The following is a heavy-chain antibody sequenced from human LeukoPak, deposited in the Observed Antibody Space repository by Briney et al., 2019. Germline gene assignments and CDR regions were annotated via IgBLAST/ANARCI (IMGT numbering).Heavy chain of an antibody. V-gene: IGHV1-69*05. CDR3: ARDNSVGDYAWWFDP. Sequence: ASVKVSCKASGGTFSSYAISWVRQAPGQGLEWMGGIIPIFGTANYAQKFQGRVTMTRDMSTSTDYMELSSPRSEDTAVYYCARDNSVGDYAWWFDPWGQGTLVTVSS. CDR2: IIPIFGTA. D-gene: IGHD1-26*01. CDR1: GGTFSSYA. J-gene: IGHJ5*02.